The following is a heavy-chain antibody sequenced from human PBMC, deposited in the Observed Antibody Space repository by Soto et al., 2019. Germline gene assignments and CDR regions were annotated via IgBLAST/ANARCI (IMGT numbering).Heavy chain of an antibody. V-gene: IGHV3-66*01. CDR1: GFTVSSNY. CDR2: IYSGGTT. Sequence: EVQLVESGGGLVQPGGSLRLSCAASGFTVSSNYMSWVRQAPGKGLEWVSVIYSGGTTYYADSVKGRFTISRDNSKNTLYLQMNSLRAEDTAVYSCARNGDSSDYRGWFDPWGQGTRVTVSS. CDR3: ARNGDSSDYRGWFDP. D-gene: IGHD3-22*01. J-gene: IGHJ5*02.